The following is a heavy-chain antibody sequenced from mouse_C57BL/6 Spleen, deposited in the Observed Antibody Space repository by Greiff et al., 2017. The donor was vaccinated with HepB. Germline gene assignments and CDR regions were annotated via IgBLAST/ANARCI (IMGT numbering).Heavy chain of an antibody. D-gene: IGHD2-4*01. CDR3: ARGGYDYDRAYFDY. Sequence: EVHLVESGGDLVKPGGSLKLSCAASGFTFSSYGMSWVRQTPDKRLEWVATISSGGSYTYYPDSVKGRFTISRDNAKNTLYLQMSSLKSEDTAMYYCARGGYDYDRAYFDYWGQGTTLTVSS. V-gene: IGHV5-6*01. J-gene: IGHJ2*01. CDR1: GFTFSSYG. CDR2: ISSGGSYT.